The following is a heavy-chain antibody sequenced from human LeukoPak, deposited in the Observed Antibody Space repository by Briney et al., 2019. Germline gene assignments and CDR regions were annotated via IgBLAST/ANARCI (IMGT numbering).Heavy chain of an antibody. J-gene: IGHJ4*02. CDR3: ARDAGYSYGYGFDC. CDR2: IKQDGSEK. CDR1: GFTFSSYW. D-gene: IGHD5-18*01. V-gene: IGHV3-7*01. Sequence: GGSLRLSCAASGFTFSSYWMSWVRQAPGKGLEWVANIKQDGSEKYYVDSVKGRFTISRDNAKNSLYLQMNSLRAEDTAVYYCARDAGYSYGYGFDCWGQGTLVTVSS.